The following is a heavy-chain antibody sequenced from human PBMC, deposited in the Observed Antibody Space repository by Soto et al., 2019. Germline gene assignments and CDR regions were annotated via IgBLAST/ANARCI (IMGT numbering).Heavy chain of an antibody. CDR2: IIPIFGTA. CDR1: GGTFSSYA. CDR3: ARGDTRHYYDSSGYDNFDY. V-gene: IGHV1-69*13. J-gene: IGHJ4*02. Sequence: SVKVSCKASGGTFSSYAISWVRQAPGQGLEWMGGIIPIFGTANYAQKFQGRVTITADESTSTAYMELSSLRSEDTAVYYCARGDTRHYYDSSGYDNFDYWGQGTLVTVSS. D-gene: IGHD3-22*01.